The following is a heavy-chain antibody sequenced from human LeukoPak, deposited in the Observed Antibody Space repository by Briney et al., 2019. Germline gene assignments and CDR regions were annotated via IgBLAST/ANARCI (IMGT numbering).Heavy chain of an antibody. V-gene: IGHV3-48*03. J-gene: IGHJ4*02. CDR1: GFSFSGYE. CDR3: ARHGSSGWYKDY. Sequence: GGSLRLSCAASGFSFSGYEMNWVRQAPGKGPEWVSYITSGGSIIYYADSVKGRFTISRDNAKNSLYLQMNSLRADDTAIYYCARHGSSGWYKDYWGQGTLVTVSS. D-gene: IGHD6-19*01. CDR2: ITSGGSII.